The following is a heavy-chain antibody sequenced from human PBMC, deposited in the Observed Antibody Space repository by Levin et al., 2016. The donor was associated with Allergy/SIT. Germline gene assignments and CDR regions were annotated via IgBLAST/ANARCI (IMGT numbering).Heavy chain of an antibody. D-gene: IGHD2-15*01. V-gene: IGHV1-46*01. J-gene: IGHJ5*02. Sequence: WVRQAPGQGLEWMGVINPDGGSTSYAQKFQGRVTMTRDTSTSTMYMELSSLRSEDTAVYYCARPYCSSGSCYDWFDPWGQGTLVTVSS. CDR3: ARPYCSSGSCYDWFDP. CDR2: INPDGGST.